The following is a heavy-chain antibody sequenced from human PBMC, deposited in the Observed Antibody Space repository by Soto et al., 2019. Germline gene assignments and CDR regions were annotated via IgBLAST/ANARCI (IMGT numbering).Heavy chain of an antibody. D-gene: IGHD6-19*01. Sequence: QVQLVESGGGVVQPGRSLRLSCAASGFSFSSYGMQWVRQAPGKELEWVAVISYDGSNKYYADSVKDRFTISRDNSKKTLYLQMNSLRADDTAVYYCVAGQYFFDYCGQGTLVTVSS. CDR2: ISYDGSNK. CDR1: GFSFSSYG. V-gene: IGHV3-30*03. J-gene: IGHJ4*02. CDR3: VAGQYFFDY.